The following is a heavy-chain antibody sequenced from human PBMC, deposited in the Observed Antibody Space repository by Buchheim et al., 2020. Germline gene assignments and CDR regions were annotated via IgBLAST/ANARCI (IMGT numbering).Heavy chain of an antibody. D-gene: IGHD7-27*01. CDR3: ARSMWGPRRLRNWFDP. J-gene: IGHJ5*02. CDR2: IDYSGST. V-gene: IGHV4-31*03. Sequence: QVQLQESGPGLVKPSQTLSLTCTVSGGSISSGYYWNWIRQHPGKGLDWIGYIDYSGSTYYNPSLKSRVAVSLDTSKTQFSLKLTSVTAADTAVYYCARSMWGPRRLRNWFDPWGQGTL. CDR1: GGSISSGYY.